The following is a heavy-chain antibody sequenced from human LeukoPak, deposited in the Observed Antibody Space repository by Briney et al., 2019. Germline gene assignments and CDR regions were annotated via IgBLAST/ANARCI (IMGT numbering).Heavy chain of an antibody. V-gene: IGHV1-8*01. D-gene: IGHD5-18*01. CDR1: GYTFTSYD. CDR3: ARGGYSYGYLGFYYYYGMDV. Sequence: ASVKVSCKASGYTFTSYDINWARQATGQGLEWMGWMNPNSGNTGYAQKFQGRVTMTRNTSISTAYMELSSLRSEDTAVYYCARGGYSYGYLGFYYYYGMDVWGQGTTVTVSS. CDR2: MNPNSGNT. J-gene: IGHJ6*02.